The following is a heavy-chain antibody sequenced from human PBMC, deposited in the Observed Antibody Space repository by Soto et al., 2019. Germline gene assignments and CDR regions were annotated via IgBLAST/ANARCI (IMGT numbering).Heavy chain of an antibody. J-gene: IGHJ4*02. V-gene: IGHV3-23*01. Sequence: EVQLLESGGGLVQPGGSLRLSCAASGFTFNAYAMTWVRQAPGKGLEWVSAIGGSGGNRYYAASVKGLFTISRDNSKDTVDLQMNRLRVEDTAVYYCARVASDYINSVDHWGQGILVTVSS. CDR1: GFTFNAYA. D-gene: IGHD4-4*01. CDR2: IGGSGGNR. CDR3: ARVASDYINSVDH.